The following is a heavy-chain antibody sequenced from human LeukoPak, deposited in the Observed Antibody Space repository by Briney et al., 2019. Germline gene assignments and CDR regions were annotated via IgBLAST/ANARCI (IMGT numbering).Heavy chain of an antibody. CDR1: GFTFSSYE. V-gene: IGHV3-23*01. Sequence: GGSLRLSCAASGFTFSSYEMNWVRQAPGKGLEWVSALSDSGGSTFYADSVKGRFTISRDNAKNSLYLQMNSLRAEDTALYYCARLAVRGVIRRSYYYNMDVWGKGTTVTVSS. CDR2: LSDSGGST. J-gene: IGHJ6*03. D-gene: IGHD3-10*01. CDR3: ARLAVRGVIRRSYYYNMDV.